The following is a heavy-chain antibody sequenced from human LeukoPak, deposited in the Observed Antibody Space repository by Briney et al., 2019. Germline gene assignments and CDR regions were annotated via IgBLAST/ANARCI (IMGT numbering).Heavy chain of an antibody. CDR2: ISYDGSNK. J-gene: IGHJ4*02. Sequence: GGSLRLSCAASGFTFSSYAMHWVRQAPGKGLEWVAVISYDGSNKYYADSVKGRFTISRDNSKNTLYLQMNSLRAEDTAVYYCARGGQQWLVPFDYWGQGTLVTVSS. CDR3: ARGGQQWLVPFDY. D-gene: IGHD6-19*01. V-gene: IGHV3-30*04. CDR1: GFTFSSYA.